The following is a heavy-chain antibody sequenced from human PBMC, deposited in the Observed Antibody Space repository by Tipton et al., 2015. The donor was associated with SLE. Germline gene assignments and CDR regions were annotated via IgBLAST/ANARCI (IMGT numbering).Heavy chain of an antibody. CDR3: ARELDSPSAL. D-gene: IGHD3-22*01. J-gene: IGHJ4*02. V-gene: IGHV4-38-2*02. CDR1: GYSISSGYY. Sequence: TLSLTCAVSGYSISSGYYWGWIRQPPGKGLEWIGSIYHSGSTYYNPSLKSRVTISVDTSKNQFSLKLSPVTAADTAVYYCARELDSPSALWGQGTLVTVSS. CDR2: IYHSGST.